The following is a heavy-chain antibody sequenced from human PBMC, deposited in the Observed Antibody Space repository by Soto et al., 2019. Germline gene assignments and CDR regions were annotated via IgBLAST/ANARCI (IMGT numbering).Heavy chain of an antibody. CDR3: ARDVYYDSSGFLVGGYYYYYGTDV. CDR2: IIPIFGTA. CDR1: GGTFGSYA. D-gene: IGHD3-22*01. J-gene: IGHJ6*02. V-gene: IGHV1-69*13. Sequence: SVKVSCKASGGTFGSYAMSWVRQAPGQGLEWMGGIIPIFGTANYAQKFQGRVTITADESTSTAYMELSSLRSEDAAVYYCARDVYYDSSGFLVGGYYYYYGTDVWGQGTTVTVSS.